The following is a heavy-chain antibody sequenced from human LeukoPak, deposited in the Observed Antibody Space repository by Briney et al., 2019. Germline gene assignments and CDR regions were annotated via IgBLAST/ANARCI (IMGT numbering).Heavy chain of an antibody. CDR1: GFTFSIYA. V-gene: IGHV3-23*01. J-gene: IGHJ4*02. CDR2: INDGGDFT. Sequence: GGSLRLSCAASGFTFSIYAMNWVRQAPGKGLEWVSAINDGGDFTYYGDSVKGRFSISRDNSKNTLYLQMNSLRVEDTAVYYCARVGAAGMTFDYWGQGTLVTVSS. CDR3: ARVGAAGMTFDY. D-gene: IGHD6-13*01.